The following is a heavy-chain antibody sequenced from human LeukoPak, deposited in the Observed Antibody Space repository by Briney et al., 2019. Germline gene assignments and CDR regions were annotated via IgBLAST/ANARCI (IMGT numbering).Heavy chain of an antibody. CDR2: IYTSGST. J-gene: IGHJ3*02. V-gene: IGHV4-4*07. CDR1: GGSISSYY. CDR3: ARDTDYYDSSGTRGYAFDI. Sequence: PSETLSPTCTVSGGSISSYYWSWIRQPAGKGLEWIGRIYTSGSTNYNPSLKSRVTMSVDTSKNQFSLKLSSVTAADTAVYYCARDTDYYDSSGTRGYAFDIWGQGTMVTVSS. D-gene: IGHD3-22*01.